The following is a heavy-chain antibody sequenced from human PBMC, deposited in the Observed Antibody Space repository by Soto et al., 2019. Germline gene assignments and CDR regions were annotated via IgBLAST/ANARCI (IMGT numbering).Heavy chain of an antibody. Sequence: ASVKVSCKASGYTFTGYYMHWVRQAPGQGLEWMGWINPNSGGTNYAQKFQGRVTMTRDTSISTAYMELSRLRSDDTAVYYCARETAMVFYYYYYYGMDVWGQGTTVTVSS. D-gene: IGHD5-18*01. CDR2: INPNSGGT. J-gene: IGHJ6*02. CDR3: ARETAMVFYYYYYYGMDV. V-gene: IGHV1-2*02. CDR1: GYTFTGYY.